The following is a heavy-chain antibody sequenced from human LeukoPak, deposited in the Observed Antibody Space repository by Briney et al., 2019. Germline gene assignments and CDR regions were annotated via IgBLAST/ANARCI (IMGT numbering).Heavy chain of an antibody. D-gene: IGHD2-2*01. V-gene: IGHV4-4*07. Sequence: PSETLSLTCAVYGGSFSGYYWSWIRQPAGKGLEWIGRIYTSGSTNYNPSLKSRVTMSVDTSKNQFSLKLSSVTAADTAVYYCARDRSYCSSTSCYYYFDYWGQGTLVTVSS. CDR1: GGSFSGYY. J-gene: IGHJ4*02. CDR2: IYTSGST. CDR3: ARDRSYCSSTSCYYYFDY.